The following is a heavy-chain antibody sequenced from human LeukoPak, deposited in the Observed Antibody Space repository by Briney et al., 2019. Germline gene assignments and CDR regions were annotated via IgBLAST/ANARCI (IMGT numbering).Heavy chain of an antibody. CDR3: AKGYSSGSYFDY. CDR1: GFTLSSYG. CDR2: ISYDGSNK. V-gene: IGHV3-30*18. Sequence: GGSLRLSCAASGFTLSSYGMHWVRQAPGKGLEWVAVISYDGSNKYYADSVKGRFTISRDNSKNTLYLQMNSLRAEDTAVYYCAKGYSSGSYFDYWGQGTLVTVSS. J-gene: IGHJ4*02. D-gene: IGHD1-26*01.